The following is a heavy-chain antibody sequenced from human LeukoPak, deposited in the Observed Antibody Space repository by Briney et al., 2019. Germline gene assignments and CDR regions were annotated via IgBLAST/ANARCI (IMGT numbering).Heavy chain of an antibody. CDR3: AKDRRNDFDY. CDR1: GFTFDDYA. V-gene: IGHV3-9*01. J-gene: IGHJ4*02. D-gene: IGHD1-14*01. Sequence: RSGRSLRLSCAASGFTFDDYAMHWVRHAPGKGLEWVSGISWNSGSIGYADSVKGRFTISRDNAKNSLYLQMNSLRGDDTALYYCAKDRRNDFDYWGQGTLVTVSS. CDR2: ISWNSGSI.